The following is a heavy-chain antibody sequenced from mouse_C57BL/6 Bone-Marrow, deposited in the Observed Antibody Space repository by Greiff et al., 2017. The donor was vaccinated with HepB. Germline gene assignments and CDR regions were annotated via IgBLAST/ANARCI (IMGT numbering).Heavy chain of an antibody. CDR3: ARYYYGSSYSFDY. CDR2: ISSGSSTI. CDR1: GFTFSDYG. Sequence: EVKLVESGGGLVKPGGSLKLSCAASGFTFSDYGMHWVRQAPEKGLEWVAYISSGSSTIYYADTVKGRFTISRDNAKNTLFLQMTSLRSEDTAMYYCARYYYGSSYSFDYWGQGTTLTVSS. D-gene: IGHD1-1*01. J-gene: IGHJ2*01. V-gene: IGHV5-17*01.